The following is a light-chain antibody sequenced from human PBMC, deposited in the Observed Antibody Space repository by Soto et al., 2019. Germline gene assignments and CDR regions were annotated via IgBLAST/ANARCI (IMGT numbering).Light chain of an antibody. V-gene: IGLV1-40*01. Sequence: QSVLTQPPSVSGAPRQRVSISCTGSTSNIGAPYDVHWYQHLPGTAPKLLIYGDNNRPSGVPDRFSGYKSGTSASLAITRLQAEDEADYYCQSYDISLHNYVFGTGTKLTVL. CDR2: GDN. CDR1: TSNIGAPYD. J-gene: IGLJ1*01. CDR3: QSYDISLHNYV.